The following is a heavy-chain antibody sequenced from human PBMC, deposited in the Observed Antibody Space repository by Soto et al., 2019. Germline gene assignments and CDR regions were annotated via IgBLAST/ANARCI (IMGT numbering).Heavy chain of an antibody. J-gene: IGHJ4*02. Sequence: GGSLRLSCVASGFSVRTNYMTWVRQAPGKGLEWVSVFESGGSIYYADSVKGRFIISRDNSKNTLDLQMNNLRAEDTAVYYCARAGVTPDFFDYWGQGTLVTV. V-gene: IGHV3-53*01. CDR3: ARAGVTPDFFDY. CDR2: FESGGSI. CDR1: GFSVRTNY. D-gene: IGHD3-10*01.